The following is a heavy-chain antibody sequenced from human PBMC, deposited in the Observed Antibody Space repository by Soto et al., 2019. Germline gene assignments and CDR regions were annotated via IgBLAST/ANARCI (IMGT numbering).Heavy chain of an antibody. J-gene: IGHJ4*02. CDR3: ATGRSDSGWYAEDF. CDR1: NESIRGGTYY. CDR2: LSYLGTT. D-gene: IGHD6-19*01. V-gene: IGHV4-39*01. Sequence: PSETLSLTCAVSNESIRGGTYYWAGSRQPRGGVVGWVGSLSYLGTTDYNPSLKSRTTIAKNASKKQFFIKLTLVAAADTAVYYCATGRSDSGWYAEDFWGRGTLVTVSS.